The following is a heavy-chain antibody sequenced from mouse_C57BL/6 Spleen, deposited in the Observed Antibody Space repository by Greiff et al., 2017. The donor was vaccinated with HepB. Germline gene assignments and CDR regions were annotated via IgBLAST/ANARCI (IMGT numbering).Heavy chain of an antibody. J-gene: IGHJ4*01. CDR2: IWGGGST. Sequence: VQLQQSGPGLVAPSQSLSITCTVSGFSLTSYGVDWVRQPPGKGLEWLGVIWGGGSTNYNSALMSRLSISKDNSKSQVFLKMNSLQTDDTAMYYCAKHYDYDGLGIDYAMDYWGQGTSVTVSS. V-gene: IGHV2-9*01. CDR3: AKHYDYDGLGIDYAMDY. D-gene: IGHD2-4*01. CDR1: GFSLTSYG.